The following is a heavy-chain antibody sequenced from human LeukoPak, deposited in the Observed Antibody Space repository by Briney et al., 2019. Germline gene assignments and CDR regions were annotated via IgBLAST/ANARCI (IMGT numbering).Heavy chain of an antibody. CDR1: GASVGSAGYY. D-gene: IGHD1-26*01. J-gene: IGHJ4*02. CDR2: IYYISNT. Sequence: SETLSLTCTVSGASVGSAGYYWSWIRQPPGGGLEWIGYIYYISNTNYNPSLKSRVTMSVDPSKNQFSLKLNSVTAADTAVYYCARTHSQSRSYRYYFGYWGQGTLVTVSS. V-gene: IGHV4-61*08. CDR3: ARTHSQSRSYRYYFGY.